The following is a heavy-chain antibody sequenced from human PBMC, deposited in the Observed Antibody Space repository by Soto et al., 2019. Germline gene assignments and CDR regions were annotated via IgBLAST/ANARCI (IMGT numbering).Heavy chain of an antibody. CDR1: GYTVTSYD. J-gene: IGHJ4*02. D-gene: IGHD3-3*01. Sequence: ASVKVSCKASGYTVTSYDINLVRQATGQGLERMGWMNPNSGNSGYEQKFQGRVTVTRNTSISTAYMELSSLRSEDTAVYYCARAETVDDFLSGSWDYFDYRVQGTLVTGSS. CDR2: MNPNSGNS. CDR3: ARAETVDDFLSGSWDYFDY. V-gene: IGHV1-8*01.